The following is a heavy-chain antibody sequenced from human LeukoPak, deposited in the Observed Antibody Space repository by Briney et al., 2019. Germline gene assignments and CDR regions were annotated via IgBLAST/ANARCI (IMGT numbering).Heavy chain of an antibody. Sequence: SETLSLTCAVYGGSFSGYYWSWIRQPPAKGLEWIGEINHSGSTNYNPSLKSRVTISVDTSKNQFSLKLSSVTAADTAVYYCARWVKRWLQFWWFDPWGQGTLVTVSS. CDR1: GGSFSGYY. CDR3: ARWVKRWLQFWWFDP. D-gene: IGHD5-24*01. J-gene: IGHJ5*02. V-gene: IGHV4-34*01. CDR2: INHSGST.